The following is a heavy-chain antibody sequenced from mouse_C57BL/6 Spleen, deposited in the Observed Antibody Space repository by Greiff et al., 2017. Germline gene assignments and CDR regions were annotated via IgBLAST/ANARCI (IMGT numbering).Heavy chain of an antibody. D-gene: IGHD1-1*01. CDR2: ISNGGGST. CDR1: GFTFSDYY. CDR3: ARHTPTVVEGMDY. V-gene: IGHV5-12*01. J-gene: IGHJ4*01. Sequence: DVMLVESGGGLVQPGGSLKLSCAASGFTFSDYYMYWVRQTPEKRLEWVAYISNGGGSTYYPDTVKGRFTISRDNAKNTLYLQMSRLKSEDTAMYYCARHTPTVVEGMDYWGQGTSVTVSS.